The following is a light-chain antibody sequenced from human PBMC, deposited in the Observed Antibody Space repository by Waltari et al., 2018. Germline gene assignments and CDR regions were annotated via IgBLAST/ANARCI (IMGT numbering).Light chain of an antibody. Sequence: DIVMTQSPDSLAVSLGERATITCRSSQSVLNRDTKKSYLAWYQQKSGQTPKLLIYWASTRESGFPDRFSGSGSGTDFTLTITSLQAEDVAVYYCQQYYSTVTFGGGTKVEIK. CDR3: QQYYSTVT. V-gene: IGKV4-1*01. CDR1: QSVLNRDTKKSY. CDR2: WAS. J-gene: IGKJ4*01.